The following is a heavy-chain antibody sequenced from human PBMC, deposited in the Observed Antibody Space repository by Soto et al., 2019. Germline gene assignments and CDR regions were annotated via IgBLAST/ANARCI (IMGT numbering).Heavy chain of an antibody. Sequence: EVQLVESGGGLVQPGGSLRLSCAVSGFTFSNYWMHWVRQAPGKGLVWVSRINSDGSSTSYADFVKGRFTISRDNAKNTLYLQXNSLRAEDTAVYYCARFRVDGDYVPWGQGTLVTVSS. CDR1: GFTFSNYW. D-gene: IGHD4-17*01. CDR3: ARFRVDGDYVP. V-gene: IGHV3-74*01. CDR2: INSDGSST. J-gene: IGHJ5*02.